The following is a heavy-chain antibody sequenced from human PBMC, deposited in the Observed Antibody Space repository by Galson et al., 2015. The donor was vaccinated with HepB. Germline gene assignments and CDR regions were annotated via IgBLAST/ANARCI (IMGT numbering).Heavy chain of an antibody. D-gene: IGHD6-19*01. CDR2: ISSSSSYT. V-gene: IGHV3-11*05. J-gene: IGHJ3*02. CDR1: GFTFSDYY. Sequence: SLRLSCAASGFTFSDYYMSWIRQAPGKGLEWASYISSSSSYTNYADSVKGRFTISRDNAKNSLYLQMNSLRAEDTAVYYCAREAVAGHDAFDIWGQGTMVTVSS. CDR3: AREAVAGHDAFDI.